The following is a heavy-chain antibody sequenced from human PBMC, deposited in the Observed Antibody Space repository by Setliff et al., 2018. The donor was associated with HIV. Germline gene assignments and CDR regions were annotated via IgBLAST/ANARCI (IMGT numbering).Heavy chain of an antibody. CDR1: GGSISSSGYY. CDR2: VYDSGST. CDR3: ARGPFLLRFLVRLVYFDY. Sequence: SETLSLTCSVSGGSISSSGYYWSWIRQHPGKGLDWIGRVYDSGSTDYNPSLQSRATLSIDTSKNQFSLKLTSVIAADTAIYYCARGPFLLRFLVRLVYFDYWGQGKLVPASS. V-gene: IGHV4-31*02. D-gene: IGHD3-3*01. J-gene: IGHJ4*02.